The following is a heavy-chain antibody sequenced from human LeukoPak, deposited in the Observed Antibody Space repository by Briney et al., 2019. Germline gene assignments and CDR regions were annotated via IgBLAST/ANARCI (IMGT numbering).Heavy chain of an antibody. Sequence: ASVKVSCKASGYTFTNYYINWVRQASGQGLEWLGWISPYSGTTGSAQKFQGRVTMTRNSSISTAYLEMSRLTSEDTAVYYCVRALDTTVLLGAYWGQGTPVTVSS. D-gene: IGHD1-1*01. CDR1: GYTFTNYY. J-gene: IGHJ4*02. V-gene: IGHV1-8*01. CDR2: ISPYSGTT. CDR3: VRALDTTVLLGAY.